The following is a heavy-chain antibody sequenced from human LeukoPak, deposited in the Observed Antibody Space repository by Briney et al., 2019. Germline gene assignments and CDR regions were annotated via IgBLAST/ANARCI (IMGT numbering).Heavy chain of an antibody. Sequence: PGRSLRLSCAASGFTFSSYGMHWVRQAPGKGLEWVAVIWYDGSNKYYADSVKGRFTISRANSKNTLYLQMNSLRAEDTAVYYCARESYGDYVIDYWGQGTLVTVSS. CDR1: GFTFSSYG. D-gene: IGHD4-17*01. V-gene: IGHV3-33*01. CDR3: ARESYGDYVIDY. CDR2: IWYDGSNK. J-gene: IGHJ4*02.